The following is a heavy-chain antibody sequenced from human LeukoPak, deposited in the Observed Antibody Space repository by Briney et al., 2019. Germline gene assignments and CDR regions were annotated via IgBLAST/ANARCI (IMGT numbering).Heavy chain of an antibody. V-gene: IGHV4-59*01. CDR3: ARDAGSSWDNWFDP. CDR1: GGSISSYY. D-gene: IGHD6-13*01. CDR2: IYYSGST. J-gene: IGHJ5*02. Sequence: PSETLSLTCIVSGGSISSYYWSWIRQPPGKGLEWIGYIYYSGSTNYNPSLKSRVTISVDTSKNQFSLKLSSVTAADTAVYYCARDAGSSWDNWFDPWGQGTLVTVSS.